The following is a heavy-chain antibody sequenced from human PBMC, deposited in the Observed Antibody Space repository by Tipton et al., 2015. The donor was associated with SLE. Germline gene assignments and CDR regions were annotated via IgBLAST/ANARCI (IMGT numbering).Heavy chain of an antibody. CDR3: ARGGLGSNLRGSIYLGY. Sequence: TLSLTCTVSEGAISSGRYYWTWIRQLPGQGLEWIGYVYYSGTTSYNPSLKSRVTISVDTSMNQFSLRLRSVTAADTGVYYCARGGLGSNLRGSIYLGYWGQGTLVTVPS. D-gene: IGHD7-27*01. V-gene: IGHV4-31*03. J-gene: IGHJ4*02. CDR2: VYYSGTT. CDR1: EGAISSGRYY.